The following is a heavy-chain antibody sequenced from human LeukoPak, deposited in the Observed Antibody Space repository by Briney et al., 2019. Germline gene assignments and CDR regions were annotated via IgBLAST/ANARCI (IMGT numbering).Heavy chain of an antibody. V-gene: IGHV3-30*04. CDR1: GFTFRSYA. Sequence: GGSLRLSCAASGFTFRSYAMHWVRQAPGKGLEWVAVISYDGSNKYYADSVKGRFTISRDNSKNTLYLQMNSLRAEDTAVYYCARDPLGTRPGFDYWGQGTLVTVSS. J-gene: IGHJ4*02. D-gene: IGHD1-1*01. CDR2: ISYDGSNK. CDR3: ARDPLGTRPGFDY.